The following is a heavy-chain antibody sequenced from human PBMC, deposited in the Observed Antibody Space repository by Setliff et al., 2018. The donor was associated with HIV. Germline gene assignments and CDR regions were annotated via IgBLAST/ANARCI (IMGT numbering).Heavy chain of an antibody. CDR1: GYTFTDYY. D-gene: IGHD6-13*01. Sequence: GASVKVSCKASGYTFTDYYMHWVRQAPGQGLEWMGRINPNSGGTNYAQKFQGRVTMTRDTSISTAYMELSRLRSDDTAVYYCARAAGYSSSWHRYAFEIWGQGTTVTVSS. CDR3: ARAAGYSSSWHRYAFEI. J-gene: IGHJ3*02. V-gene: IGHV1-2*06. CDR2: INPNSGGT.